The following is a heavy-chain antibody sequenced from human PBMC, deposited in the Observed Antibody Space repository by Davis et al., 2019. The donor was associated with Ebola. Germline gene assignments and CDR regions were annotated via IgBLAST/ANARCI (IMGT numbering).Heavy chain of an antibody. D-gene: IGHD2-2*01. CDR2: IRSKANSYAT. CDR1: GFTFSGSA. J-gene: IGHJ4*02. CDR3: SADDY. V-gene: IGHV3-73*01. Sequence: GESLKISCAASGFTFSGSAMHWVRQASGKGLEWVGRIRSKANSYATAYATSGKGRFTIPRDDSKNTAYLQMNSLKTEDTAVYYCSADDYWGQGTLVTVSS.